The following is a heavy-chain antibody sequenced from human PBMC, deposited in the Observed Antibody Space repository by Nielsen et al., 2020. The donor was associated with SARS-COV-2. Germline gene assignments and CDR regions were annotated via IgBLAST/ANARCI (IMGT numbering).Heavy chain of an antibody. CDR3: DHLEGYSNYVGLDY. CDR1: GFTFDDYT. D-gene: IGHD4-11*01. CDR2: ISWDGGST. Sequence: GESLKISCAASGFTFDDYTMHWVRQAPGKGLEWVSLISWDGGSTYYADSVKGRFTISRDNSKNSLYLQMNSLRTEDTALYYCDHLEGYSNYVGLDYWGQGTLVTVSS. J-gene: IGHJ4*02. V-gene: IGHV3-43*01.